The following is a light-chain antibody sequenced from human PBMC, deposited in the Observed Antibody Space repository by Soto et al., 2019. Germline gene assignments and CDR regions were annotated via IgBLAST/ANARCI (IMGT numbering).Light chain of an antibody. V-gene: IGLV4-69*01. Sequence: QLVLTQSPSASASLGASVKLTCTLSSGHSNYAIAWHQQQPEKGPRFLMKINRDGSHSRGDDIPDRFSGSISGAKRYLTISSLQPEDEADYYCQTWGPGIRVFGGGTKLTVL. CDR1: SGHSNYA. J-gene: IGLJ3*02. CDR3: QTWGPGIRV. CDR2: INRDGSH.